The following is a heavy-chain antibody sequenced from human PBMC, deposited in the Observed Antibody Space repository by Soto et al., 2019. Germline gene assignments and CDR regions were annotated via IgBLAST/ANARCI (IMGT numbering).Heavy chain of an antibody. CDR2: MNPNSGNT. CDR1: GYTFTSYD. Sequence: QVQLVQSGAEVKKPGASVKGSCKASGYTFTSYDINWVRQATGQGLAWMGWMNPNSGNTGYAQKFQGKVTMTRSTSIRTAYMELSSLRSEDTAVYYCAREKSGYYDYWGQGTLVTVSS. J-gene: IGHJ4*02. D-gene: IGHD3-3*01. V-gene: IGHV1-8*01. CDR3: AREKSGYYDY.